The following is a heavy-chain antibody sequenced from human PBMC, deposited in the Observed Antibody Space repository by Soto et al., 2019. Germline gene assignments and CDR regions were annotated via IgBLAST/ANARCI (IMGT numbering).Heavy chain of an antibody. D-gene: IGHD3-3*01. Sequence: ELQLVESGGGLVQPGGSLRLSCAASGFSVSNLFMTWVRQAPGKGLEWVSVSSSDGSTYYADSVKGRFTISRDNAKNTLYIEMTSLRAGDTAVYYCARDTLGGAYDFRHGGQGTLVTVYS. CDR3: ARDTLGGAYDFRH. J-gene: IGHJ4*02. CDR1: GFSVSNLF. V-gene: IGHV3-66*01. CDR2: SSSDGST.